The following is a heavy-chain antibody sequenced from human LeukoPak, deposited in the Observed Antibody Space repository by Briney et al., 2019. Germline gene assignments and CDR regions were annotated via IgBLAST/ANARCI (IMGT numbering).Heavy chain of an antibody. CDR2: IYTSGST. J-gene: IGHJ5*02. CDR1: GGSISSYY. V-gene: IGHV4-4*07. Sequence: SETLSLTCTVSGGSISSYYWSWIRQPAGKGLEWIGRIYTSGSTNYNPSLKSRVTISVDTSKNQFSLKLSSVTAADTAVYYCARDSTLLWFGELLSWFDPWGQGTLVTVSS. CDR3: ARDSTLLWFGELLSWFDP. D-gene: IGHD3-10*01.